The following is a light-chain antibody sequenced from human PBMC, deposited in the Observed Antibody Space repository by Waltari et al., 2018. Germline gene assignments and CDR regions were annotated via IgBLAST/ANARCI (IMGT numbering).Light chain of an antibody. CDR1: SSDIGSYNL. J-gene: IGLJ3*02. V-gene: IGLV2-23*01. CDR3: CSYAGLNSRV. CDR2: EDT. Sequence: QSALTQPASVCGSPGQSITISCTGTSSDIGSYNLVSWYQPHPGKAPKLIIYEDTKRPTGVSTRYSGYKSGNTASLTLSGLQLEDETHYFCCSYAGLNSRVFGGGTKLTVL.